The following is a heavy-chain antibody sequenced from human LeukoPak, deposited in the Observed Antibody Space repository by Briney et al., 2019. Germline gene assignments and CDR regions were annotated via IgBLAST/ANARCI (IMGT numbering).Heavy chain of an antibody. V-gene: IGHV4-30-2*01. Sequence: KPSQTLSLTCTVSGGSISSGGYYWSWIRPPPGRGLEWIGEINHSGSTNYNPSLKSRVTISVDTSKNQFSLKLTSVTAADTAVYYCARRGVAVAGIERMDAFDIWGQGTMVTVSS. CDR2: INHSGST. CDR1: GGSISSGGYY. CDR3: ARRGVAVAGIERMDAFDI. J-gene: IGHJ3*02. D-gene: IGHD6-19*01.